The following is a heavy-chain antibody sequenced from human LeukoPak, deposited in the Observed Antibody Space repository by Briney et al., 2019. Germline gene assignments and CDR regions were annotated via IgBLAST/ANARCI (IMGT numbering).Heavy chain of an antibody. D-gene: IGHD1-26*01. CDR1: GFTFSSYA. Sequence: PGGSLRLSCAASGFTFSSYAMNWVRQAPGKGLEWVSTISDSGDWAQYADSVKGRFTISRDNSKNTLYLQMNSLRAEDTAVYYCAKELGVGATRSGYWGQGTLVTVSS. J-gene: IGHJ4*02. V-gene: IGHV3-23*01. CDR3: AKELGVGATRSGY. CDR2: ISDSGDWA.